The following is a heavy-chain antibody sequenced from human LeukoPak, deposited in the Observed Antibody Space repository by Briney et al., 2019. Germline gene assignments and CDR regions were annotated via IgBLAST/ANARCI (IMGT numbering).Heavy chain of an antibody. CDR1: GFTLSSAW. Sequence: GGSLRLSCAASGFTLSSAWMTWVRQAPGKGLEWVGRIKSKSDGATTDYAAPVKGRFTISRDDSKNTLYLQMNSLKTEDTAVYFCYGSGRVPWGQGTLVTVSS. D-gene: IGHD3-10*01. CDR3: YGSGRVP. V-gene: IGHV3-15*01. J-gene: IGHJ5*02. CDR2: IKSKSDGATT.